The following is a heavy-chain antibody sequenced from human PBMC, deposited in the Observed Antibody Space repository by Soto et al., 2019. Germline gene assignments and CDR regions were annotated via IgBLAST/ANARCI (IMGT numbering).Heavy chain of an antibody. CDR3: ATWHQREHAYDI. V-gene: IGHV3-53*01. J-gene: IGHJ3*02. CDR1: GLTVSGKKY. Sequence: DVQLVESGGGLIQPGGSLLLSCTVFGLTVSGKKYLAWVRQAPGKGLEWVSALYDVDGTYYADSVKGRFTTSGDSSQTSVYLQINRLRPADPAVYFCATWHQREHAYDIGGQGTAFIVSS. CDR2: LYDVDGT.